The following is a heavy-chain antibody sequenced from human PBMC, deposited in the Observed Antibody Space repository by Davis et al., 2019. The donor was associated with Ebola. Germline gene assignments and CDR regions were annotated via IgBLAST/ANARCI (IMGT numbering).Heavy chain of an antibody. D-gene: IGHD5-12*01. CDR2: ISYDGSNK. CDR1: GFTFSSYG. CDR3: TRLWRLRAISIDY. Sequence: GGSLRLSCAASGFTFSSYGMHWVRQAPGKGLEWVAVISYDGSNKYYADSVKGRFTISRDDSKNTLYLQMNSLKTEDTAVYYCTRLWRLRAISIDYWGQGTLVTVSS. J-gene: IGHJ4*02. V-gene: IGHV3-30*03.